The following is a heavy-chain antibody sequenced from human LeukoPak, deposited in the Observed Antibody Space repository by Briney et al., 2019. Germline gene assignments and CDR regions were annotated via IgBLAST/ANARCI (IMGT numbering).Heavy chain of an antibody. Sequence: ASVKVSCKVSGYTLTELSMHWVRQAPGKGLEWMGGFDPEDGETIYAQKFQGRVAMTEDTSTDTAYMELSSLRSEDTAVYYYARDNSVEDTAWWFDPWGQGTLVTVSS. J-gene: IGHJ5*02. CDR3: ARDNSVEDTAWWFDP. V-gene: IGHV1-24*01. CDR1: GYTLTELS. D-gene: IGHD4-23*01. CDR2: FDPEDGET.